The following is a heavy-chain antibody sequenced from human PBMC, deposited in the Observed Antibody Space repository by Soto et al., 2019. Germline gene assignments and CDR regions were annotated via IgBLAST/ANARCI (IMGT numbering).Heavy chain of an antibody. CDR2: ISGSGGST. J-gene: IGHJ4*02. Sequence: GGSLRLSCAASGFTFSSYAMSWVRQAPGKGLEWVSAISGSGGSTYYANSVKGRFTISRDNSKNTLYLQMNSLRAEDTAVYYCAKTPSTYYYDSSGYYYFDYWGQGTLVTVSS. D-gene: IGHD3-22*01. CDR1: GFTFSSYA. V-gene: IGHV3-23*01. CDR3: AKTPSTYYYDSSGYYYFDY.